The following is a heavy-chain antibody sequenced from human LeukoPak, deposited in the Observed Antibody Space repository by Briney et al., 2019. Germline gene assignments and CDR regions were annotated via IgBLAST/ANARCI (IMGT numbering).Heavy chain of an antibody. V-gene: IGHV3-30-3*01. Sequence: PGGSLRLSCAASGVTFSSYAMHWVRQAPGKGLEWVAVISYDGSNKCYADSVKGRFTISRDNSKNTLYLQMNSLRAEDTAVYYCARVGPLNLRFGEFLYRQFDSWGQGTLVTVSS. CDR2: ISYDGSNK. J-gene: IGHJ4*02. CDR1: GVTFSSYA. CDR3: ARVGPLNLRFGEFLYRQFDS. D-gene: IGHD3-10*01.